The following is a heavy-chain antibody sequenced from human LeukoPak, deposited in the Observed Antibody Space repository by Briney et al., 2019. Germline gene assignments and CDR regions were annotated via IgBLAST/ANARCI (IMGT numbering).Heavy chain of an antibody. J-gene: IGHJ6*02. CDR1: GFTFSSYD. CDR3: ARAGSGNRWANYGMDA. CDR2: IGTVADT. V-gene: IGHV3-13*01. Sequence: GGSLRLSCAGSGFTFSSYDMHWVRQVPGKGLEWVSAIGTVADTYYPDSVKGRFTISRENAKNSLYLQMNSLRAGDTAVYYCARAGSGNRWANYGMDAWGQGTTVIVSS. D-gene: IGHD1-1*01.